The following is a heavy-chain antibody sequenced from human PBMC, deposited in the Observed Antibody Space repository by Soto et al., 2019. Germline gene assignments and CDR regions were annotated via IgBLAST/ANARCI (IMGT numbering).Heavy chain of an antibody. J-gene: IGHJ2*01. CDR3: GIRDVRSVSAFLLNRSSDL. V-gene: IGHV4-31*02. Sequence: QHPGKGLEWIGYIYYSGSTYYNPALKSRVTISVDTSKNQFSLKLSSVTAAFFFQAEDGIRDVRSVSAFLLNRSSDL. CDR2: IYYSGST. D-gene: IGHD3-10*02.